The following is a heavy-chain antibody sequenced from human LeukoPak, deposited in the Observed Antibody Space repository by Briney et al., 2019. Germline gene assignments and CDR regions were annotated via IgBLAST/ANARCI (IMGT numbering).Heavy chain of an antibody. CDR2: IYYSGSS. V-gene: IGHV4-59*11. D-gene: IGHD3-22*01. CDR3: ARLYDSSGYTNWLDP. CDR1: GGSISSHY. Sequence: KPSETLSLTCTVSGGSISSHYWSWIQQPPGKGLEWIGYIYYSGSSKYNPSLKSRVTISVDTSKNQFSLKLSSVTAADTAVYYCARLYDSSGYTNWLDPWGQGTLVTVSS. J-gene: IGHJ5*02.